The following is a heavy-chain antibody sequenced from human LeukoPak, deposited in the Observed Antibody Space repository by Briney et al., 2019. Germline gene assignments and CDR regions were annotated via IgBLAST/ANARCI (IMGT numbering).Heavy chain of an antibody. D-gene: IGHD6-25*01. CDR3: ARDPSSGWVYYHGMDV. CDR2: MSFDGNNK. Sequence: LPGGSLRLSCAASGFTFSNFAMHWVRQAPGKGLEWVAIMSFDGNNKYYADSVKGRFTISRDNSKNTLSLQMNSLRAEDTAVYYCARDPSSGWVYYHGMDVWGQGTTVTVSS. CDR1: GFTFSNFA. J-gene: IGHJ6*02. V-gene: IGHV3-30*04.